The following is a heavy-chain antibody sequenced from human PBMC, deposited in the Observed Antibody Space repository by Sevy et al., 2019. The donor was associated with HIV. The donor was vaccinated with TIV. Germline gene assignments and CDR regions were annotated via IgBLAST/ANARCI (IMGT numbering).Heavy chain of an antibody. J-gene: IGHJ4*02. D-gene: IGHD5-18*01. CDR1: GGSISSYY. CDR3: ARGIYSYGYWREFDY. V-gene: IGHV4-59*01. CDR2: IYYSGAT. Sequence: SETLSLTCTVSGGSISSYYWNWIRQAPGKGLEWIGYIYYSGATNYNPSLKTRATISVDTSNNQFSLRLTSVTAADMAVYFCARGIYSYGYWREFDYWGQGTLVTVSS.